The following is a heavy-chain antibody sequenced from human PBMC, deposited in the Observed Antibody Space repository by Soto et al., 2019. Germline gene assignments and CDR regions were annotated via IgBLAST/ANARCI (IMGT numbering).Heavy chain of an antibody. CDR2: IYHSGST. D-gene: IGHD2-8*01. CDR1: GGSISSGGYS. V-gene: IGHV4-30-2*01. CDR3: ARAGVYCTNGVCYPGAFDI. Sequence: SETLSLTCAVSGGSISSGGYSWSWIRQPPGKGLEWIGYIYHSGSTYYNPSLKSRVTISVDRSKNQFSLKLSSVTAADTAVYYCARAGVYCTNGVCYPGAFDIWGEGTMVTVSS. J-gene: IGHJ3*02.